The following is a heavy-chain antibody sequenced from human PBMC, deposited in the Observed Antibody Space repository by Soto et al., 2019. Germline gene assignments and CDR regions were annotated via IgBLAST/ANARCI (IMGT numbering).Heavy chain of an antibody. J-gene: IGHJ6*04. CDR1: GYTFTSYA. Sequence: ASVKVSCKASGYTFTSYAMHWVRQAPGQRLEWMGWINAGNGNTKYSQKFQGRVTITRDTSASTAYMELSSLRSEDTAVYYCAGEMIYPYYSDPRDGLDFSGKGSTVPVSS. CDR2: INAGNGNT. V-gene: IGHV1-3*01. D-gene: IGHD3-10*01. CDR3: AGEMIYPYYSDPRDGLDF.